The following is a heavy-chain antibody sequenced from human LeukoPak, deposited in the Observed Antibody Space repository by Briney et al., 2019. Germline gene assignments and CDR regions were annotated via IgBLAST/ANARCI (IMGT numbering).Heavy chain of an antibody. D-gene: IGHD1-26*01. CDR3: AKGYVSGSFLDY. Sequence: PGGSLRLSCAASGFTFSSYAMHWVRQAPGKGLEYVSTISNTGGSTYYANSVKSTVTIYRDNSKITLYFQMGSLRAEDMAVYYCAKGYVSGSFLDYWGQGTLVTVSS. V-gene: IGHV3-64*01. CDR1: GFTFSSYA. J-gene: IGHJ4*02. CDR2: ISNTGGST.